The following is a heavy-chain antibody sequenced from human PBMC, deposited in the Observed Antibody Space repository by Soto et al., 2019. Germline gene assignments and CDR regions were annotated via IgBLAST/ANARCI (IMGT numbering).Heavy chain of an antibody. CDR2: FTYRGST. V-gene: IGHV4-34*01. CDR1: GGSFSGYD. J-gene: IGHJ2*01. D-gene: IGHD4-17*01. Sequence: PSETLSLTCAVYGGSFSGYDWTWIRQPPGKGLEWIGEFTYRGSTNYNPSLKSRVTISVDTSKNQFSLKLSSVTAADTAVYYCVRKSDYGDYFFLIIREHQTSTLCPYSTLSDL. CDR3: VRKSDYGDYFFLIIREHQTSTLCPYSTLSDL.